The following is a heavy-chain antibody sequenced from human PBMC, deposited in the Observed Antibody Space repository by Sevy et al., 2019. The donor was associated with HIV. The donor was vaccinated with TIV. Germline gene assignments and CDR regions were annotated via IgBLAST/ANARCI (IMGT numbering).Heavy chain of an antibody. CDR2: FSFGCGRI. D-gene: IGHD2-8*01. V-gene: IGHV3-23*01. Sequence: GESLKISCAASGFTFSKYSMSWVRQPPGKGLEWVSTFSFGCGRINYADSVKGRFTISRDDSKNTLFLQMNSLRAEDTATYFCAREGCTQPHDYWGQGTLVTVSS. CDR3: AREGCTQPHDY. J-gene: IGHJ4*02. CDR1: GFTFSKYS.